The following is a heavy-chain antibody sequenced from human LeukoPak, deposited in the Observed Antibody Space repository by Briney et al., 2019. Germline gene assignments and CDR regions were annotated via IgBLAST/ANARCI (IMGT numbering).Heavy chain of an antibody. D-gene: IGHD2-2*01. CDR1: GFTFSSYA. Sequence: GGSLRLSCAASGFTFSSYAVSWVRQAPGKGLEWVSRIVGSGPITYYEDSVKGRFTISRDNSKSTVYLQMNSLRADDTAVYYCAKMSGDCTTTTCSNFDYWGQGTLVTVSS. V-gene: IGHV3-23*01. CDR3: AKMSGDCTTTTCSNFDY. J-gene: IGHJ4*02. CDR2: IVGSGPIT.